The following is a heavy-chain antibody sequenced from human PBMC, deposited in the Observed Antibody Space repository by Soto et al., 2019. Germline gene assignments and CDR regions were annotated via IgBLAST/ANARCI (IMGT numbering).Heavy chain of an antibody. CDR1: GVSFSGYY. CDR3: ARGPEGTAMNPQGGHYFDY. J-gene: IGHJ4*02. CDR2: INHSGST. Sequence: SETLSLTCAVYGVSFSGYYWSWIRQPPGKGLEWIGEINHSGSTNYNPSLKSRVTISVDTSKNQFSLKLSSVTAADTAVYYCARGPEGTAMNPQGGHYFDYWGQGTLVTVSS. D-gene: IGHD5-18*01. V-gene: IGHV4-34*01.